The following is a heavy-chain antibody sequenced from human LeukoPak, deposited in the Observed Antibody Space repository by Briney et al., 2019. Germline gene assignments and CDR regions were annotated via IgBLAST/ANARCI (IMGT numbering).Heavy chain of an antibody. J-gene: IGHJ3*02. V-gene: IGHV3-74*01. D-gene: IGHD6-19*01. CDR3: ARPETQYSSGLDGFDI. Sequence: GSLRLSCAASGFTFSTYWMHWARQAPGKGLVWVSRINSDGSRTTYADSVKGRFTISRDNAKNTLYLQMNSLRTEDTAVYYCARPETQYSSGLDGFDIWGQGTMVTVSS. CDR1: GFTFSTYW. CDR2: INSDGSRT.